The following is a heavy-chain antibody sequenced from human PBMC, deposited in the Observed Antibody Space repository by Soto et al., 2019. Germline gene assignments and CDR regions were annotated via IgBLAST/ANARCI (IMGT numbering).Heavy chain of an antibody. CDR1: GGSISSSNW. D-gene: IGHD3-22*01. CDR2: IYHSGST. CDR3: ASYYDSSGYYPY. V-gene: IGHV4-4*02. Sequence: PSETLSLTCAVSGGSISSSNWWSWVRQPPGKGLEWIGEIYHSGSTNYNPSLKSRVTISVDKSKNQFSLKLSSVTAADTAVYYCASYYDSSGYYPYWGQGTLVTVSS. J-gene: IGHJ4*02.